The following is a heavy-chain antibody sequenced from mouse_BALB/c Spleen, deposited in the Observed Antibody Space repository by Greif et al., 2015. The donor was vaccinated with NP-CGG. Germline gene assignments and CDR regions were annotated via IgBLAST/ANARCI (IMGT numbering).Heavy chain of an antibody. CDR3: ARVGDGSSFDY. J-gene: IGHJ2*01. CDR1: GFTFSSCG. CDR2: INSNGGST. D-gene: IGHD1-1*01. Sequence: DVKLVESGGGLVQPGGSLKLSCAASGFTFSSCGMSWVRQTPDKRLELVATINSNGGSTYYPDSVKGRFTISRDNAKNTLYLQMSSLKSEDTAMYYCARVGDGSSFDYWGQGTTLTVSS. V-gene: IGHV5-6-3*01.